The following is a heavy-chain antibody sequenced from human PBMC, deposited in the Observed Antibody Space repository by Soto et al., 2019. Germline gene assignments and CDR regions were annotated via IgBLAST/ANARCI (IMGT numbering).Heavy chain of an antibody. J-gene: IGHJ5*02. CDR3: ARGAYLNWFDP. CDR2: ISSSSSTI. V-gene: IGHV3-48*01. Sequence: PGGSLRLSCAASGFTFSSYSMNWVRQAPGKGLEWVSYISSSSSTIYYADSVKGRFTISRDNAKNSLYLQMNSLRAEDTAVYYCARGAYLNWFDPWGQGTLVIVSS. CDR1: GFTFSSYS.